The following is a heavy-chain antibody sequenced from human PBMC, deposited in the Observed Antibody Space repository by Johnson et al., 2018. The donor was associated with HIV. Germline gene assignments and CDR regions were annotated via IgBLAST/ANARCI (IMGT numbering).Heavy chain of an antibody. D-gene: IGHD6-6*01. J-gene: IGHJ3*02. CDR2: ISYDGSNK. V-gene: IGHV3-30*18. CDR1: GFTFSDYY. Sequence: QVQLVESGGDLVRPGGSLRLSCAASGFTFSDYYMSWIRQAPGKGLEWVAVISYDGSNKYSPDSVKGRFTISRDNSKNTLYLQMNSLGAEDTAMYYCAKQVRAYSSSSLAFDIWGQGTMVTVSS. CDR3: AKQVRAYSSSSLAFDI.